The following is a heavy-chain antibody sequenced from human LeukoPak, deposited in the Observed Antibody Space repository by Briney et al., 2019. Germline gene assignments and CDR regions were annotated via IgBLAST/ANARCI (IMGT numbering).Heavy chain of an antibody. D-gene: IGHD3-16*01. CDR1: GFTFSSYG. V-gene: IGHV3-33*01. J-gene: IGHJ4*02. CDR3: APDHGGY. Sequence: PGRSLRLSCAASGFTFSSYGMHWARQAPGKGLEWVAIIWYDGSNTYYADSVKGRFTISRDNSKNTLYLQMNSLRVEDTAVYYCAPDHGGYWGQGTLVTVSS. CDR2: IWYDGSNT.